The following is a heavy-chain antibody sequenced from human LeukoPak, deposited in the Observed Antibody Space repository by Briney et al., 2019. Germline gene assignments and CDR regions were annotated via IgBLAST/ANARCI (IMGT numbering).Heavy chain of an antibody. CDR3: ARVFLYWSIDY. D-gene: IGHD3-3*01. V-gene: IGHV3-48*03. CDR2: ISSSGSTI. CDR1: GFTFSSYE. J-gene: IGHJ4*02. Sequence: GGSLRLSCAASGFTFSSYEMNWVRQAPGKGLEWVSYISSSGSTIYYADSVKGRFTISRDNAKNSLYLQMNSLRAEDTAVYYCARVFLYWSIDYWGQGTLVTVSS.